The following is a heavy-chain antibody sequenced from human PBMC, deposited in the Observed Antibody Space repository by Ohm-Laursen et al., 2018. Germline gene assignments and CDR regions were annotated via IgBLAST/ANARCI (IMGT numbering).Heavy chain of an antibody. D-gene: IGHD3-22*01. V-gene: IGHV3-30*18. Sequence: SLRLSCTASGFIFSSFGMHWVRQAPGKGLEWVALISNDGSNKYYADSVKGRFTISRDNSKNTLYLQMNSLRAEDTAVYYCAKETYDSSGSYAFDIWGQGTMVTVSS. CDR1: GFIFSSFG. J-gene: IGHJ3*02. CDR2: ISNDGSNK. CDR3: AKETYDSSGSYAFDI.